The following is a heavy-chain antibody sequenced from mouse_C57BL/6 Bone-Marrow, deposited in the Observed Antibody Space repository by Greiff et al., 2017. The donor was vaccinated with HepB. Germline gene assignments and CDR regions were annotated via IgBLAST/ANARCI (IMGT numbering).Heavy chain of an antibody. Sequence: EVQLQQSGPELVKPGDSVKISCKASGYSFTGYFMNWVMQSHGKGIEWIGRINPYNGDTFYNQKFKGKATLTVDKSSSTAHMELRSLTSEDSAVYFCARGVYYYGNSYNWYFDVWGTGTTVTVSS. D-gene: IGHD1-1*01. J-gene: IGHJ1*03. CDR1: GYSFTGYF. CDR2: INPYNGDT. V-gene: IGHV1-20*01. CDR3: ARGVYYYGNSYNWYFDV.